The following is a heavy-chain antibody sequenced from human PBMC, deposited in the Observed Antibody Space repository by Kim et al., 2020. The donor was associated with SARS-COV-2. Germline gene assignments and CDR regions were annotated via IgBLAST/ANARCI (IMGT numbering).Heavy chain of an antibody. Sequence: GGSLRLSCAASGFTFSDYYMSWIRQAPGKGLEWVSYISSSSSYTNYADSVKGRFTISRDNAKNSLYLQMNSLRAEDTAVYYCASSGWYGEYGMDVWGQGTTVTVSS. D-gene: IGHD6-19*01. CDR3: ASSGWYGEYGMDV. CDR2: ISSSSSYT. V-gene: IGHV3-11*06. J-gene: IGHJ6*02. CDR1: GFTFSDYY.